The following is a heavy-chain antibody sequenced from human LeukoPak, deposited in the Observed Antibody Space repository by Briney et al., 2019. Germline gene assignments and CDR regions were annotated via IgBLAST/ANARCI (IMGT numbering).Heavy chain of an antibody. CDR1: GFTFSSYS. V-gene: IGHV3-21*01. CDR2: ISSSSSYI. J-gene: IGHJ6*03. Sequence: PGGSLRLSCAASGFTFSSYSMNWVRQAPGKGLEWVSSISSSSSYIYYADSVKGRFTISRDNAKNSLYLQMNSLRAEDTAVYYCASGGSSGWFDYYYYMDVWGKGTTVTVSS. D-gene: IGHD6-19*01. CDR3: ASGGSSGWFDYYYYMDV.